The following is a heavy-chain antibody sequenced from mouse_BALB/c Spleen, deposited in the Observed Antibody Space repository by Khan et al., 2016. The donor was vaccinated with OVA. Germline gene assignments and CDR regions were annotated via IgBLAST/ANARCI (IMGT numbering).Heavy chain of an antibody. CDR2: IWGGGTT. D-gene: IGHD2-10*01. Sequence: VQLKESGPGLVAPSQSLSITCTVSGFSLTDYGVSWIRQPPGKGLEWLGLIWGGGTTYYISALKSRLSISKDHSKSQVFLKMNSLQTDDTATYYCAKPFYAHYYAMDYWGQGTSVTVSS. J-gene: IGHJ4*01. CDR1: GFSLTDYG. V-gene: IGHV2-6-5*01. CDR3: AKPFYAHYYAMDY.